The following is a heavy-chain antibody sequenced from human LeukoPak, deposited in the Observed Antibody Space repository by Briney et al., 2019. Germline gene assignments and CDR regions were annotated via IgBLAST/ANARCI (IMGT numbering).Heavy chain of an antibody. CDR3: ARGLRRGYGSGSYYVSGAFDI. CDR2: MNPNSGNT. D-gene: IGHD3-10*01. J-gene: IGHJ3*02. Sequence: ASVKVSCKASGYTFTSYDINWVRQATGQGLEWMGWMNPNSGNTGYAQKFQGRVTITRNTSISTAYMELSSLRSEDTAVYYCARGLRRGYGSGSYYVSGAFDIWGQGTMVTVSS. CDR1: GYTFTSYD. V-gene: IGHV1-8*03.